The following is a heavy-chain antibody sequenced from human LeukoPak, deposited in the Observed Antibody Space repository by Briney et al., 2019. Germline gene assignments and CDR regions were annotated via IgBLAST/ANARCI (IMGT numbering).Heavy chain of an antibody. CDR2: ISFHGGDT. CDR1: GFTFSVNA. J-gene: IGHJ4*02. Sequence: GGSLRLSCAASGFTFSVNAMHWVRQAPGKGLEWVAVISFHGGDTYYADSVKGRFTISRDNSKNTLYLQMNSLRAEDTAMYYCAKDSADGDYPGFFHYWGQGTLLTVSS. CDR3: AKDSADGDYPGFFHY. D-gene: IGHD4-17*01. V-gene: IGHV3-30*18.